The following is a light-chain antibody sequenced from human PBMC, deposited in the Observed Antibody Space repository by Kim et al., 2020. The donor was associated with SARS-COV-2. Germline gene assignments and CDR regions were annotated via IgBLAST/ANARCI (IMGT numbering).Light chain of an antibody. CDR3: AAWDDSLKGVL. CDR2: GNN. J-gene: IGLJ2*01. V-gene: IGLV1-44*01. Sequence: QSVLTQPPSASGTPGQKVTISCSGSRSNIETNTVKWYQQLPGTAPKLLIYGNNQRPSGVPDRFSGSKSGTSASLAISGLKSEDEADYYCAAWDDSLKGVLFGGGTQLTVL. CDR1: RSNIETNT.